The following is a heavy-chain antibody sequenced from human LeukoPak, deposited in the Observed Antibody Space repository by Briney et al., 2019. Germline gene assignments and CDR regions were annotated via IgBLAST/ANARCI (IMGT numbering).Heavy chain of an antibody. CDR3: ALYGSGSPSIDY. J-gene: IGHJ4*02. V-gene: IGHV3-30*03. CDR1: GFTFSSCG. CDR2: ISYDGSNK. Sequence: GGSLRLSCAASGFTFSSCGMHWVRQAPGKGLEWVAVISYDGSNKYYADSVKGRFTISRDNSKNTLYLQMNSLRAEDTAVYYCALYGSGSPSIDYWGQGTLVTVSS. D-gene: IGHD3-10*01.